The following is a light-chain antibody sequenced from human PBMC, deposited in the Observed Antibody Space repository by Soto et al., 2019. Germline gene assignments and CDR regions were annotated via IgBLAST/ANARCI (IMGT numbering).Light chain of an antibody. CDR1: QSVAPY. Sequence: DIQMTQSPSSLSASVGDSVTITCRASQSVAPYLNWYQQKSGRAPKLLICAASTLQSGVPSRFSGSGSGVDFTLNVSNLQPGDFATYYCQQTFSVPPTFGGGTKVELK. V-gene: IGKV1-39*01. CDR3: QQTFSVPPT. J-gene: IGKJ4*01. CDR2: AAS.